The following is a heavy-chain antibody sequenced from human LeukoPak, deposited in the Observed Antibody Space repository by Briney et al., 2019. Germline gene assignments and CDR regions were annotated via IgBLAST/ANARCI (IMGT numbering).Heavy chain of an antibody. D-gene: IGHD6-13*01. CDR3: ARHGIAAAGRKVPYYFDY. Sequence: SETLSLTCTVSGGSISSSSYYWGWIRQPPGKGLEWIGSIYYSGSTYFNPSLKSRVTISVDTSKNQFSLKLSSVTAADTAVYYCARHGIAAAGRKVPYYFDYWGQGTLVTVSS. J-gene: IGHJ4*02. CDR1: GGSISSSSYY. CDR2: IYYSGST. V-gene: IGHV4-39*01.